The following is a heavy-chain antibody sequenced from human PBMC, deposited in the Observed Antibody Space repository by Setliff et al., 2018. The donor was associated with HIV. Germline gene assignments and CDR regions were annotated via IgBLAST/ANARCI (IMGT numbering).Heavy chain of an antibody. D-gene: IGHD3-10*01. J-gene: IGHJ3*02. Sequence: ASVKVSCKASGYTFTSYAMNWVRQAPGQGLEWMGWINTNTGNPTYAQGFTGRFVFSLDTSVSTAYLQISSLKAEDTAVYYCARDPSVLWSGELFLDAFDIWGQGTMVT. CDR3: ARDPSVLWSGELFLDAFDI. CDR2: INTNTGNP. CDR1: GYTFTSYA. V-gene: IGHV7-4-1*02.